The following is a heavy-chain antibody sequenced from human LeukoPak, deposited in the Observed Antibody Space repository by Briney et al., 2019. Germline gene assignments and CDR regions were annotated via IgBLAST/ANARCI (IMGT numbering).Heavy chain of an antibody. J-gene: IGHJ4*02. D-gene: IGHD3-9*01. V-gene: IGHV5-51*01. CDR1: GYSFTSYW. CDR2: IYPGDSDT. CDR3: ARPNQDYDILNGYGLYYFDY. Sequence: GESLKISCKGSGYSFTSYWIGWVRQMPGKGLEWIGIIYPGDSDTRYSPSFQGQVTISADKSISTAYLQWSSLKASDTAMYYCARPNQDYDILNGYGLYYFDYWGQGTLVTVSS.